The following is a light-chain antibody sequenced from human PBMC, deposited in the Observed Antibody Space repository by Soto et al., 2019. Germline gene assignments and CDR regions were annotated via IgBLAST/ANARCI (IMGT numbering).Light chain of an antibody. Sequence: EIVMTQSPATLSVSPGERATLSCRASQSVSTYIAWYQQKPGQPPRLLIYGASTRASGIPARFSGSGSGTAFTLTISSLQSEDFAVYSCQHYNGWPAWTFGHGTKVEL. CDR3: QHYNGWPAWT. CDR2: GAS. J-gene: IGKJ1*01. CDR1: QSVSTY. V-gene: IGKV3-15*01.